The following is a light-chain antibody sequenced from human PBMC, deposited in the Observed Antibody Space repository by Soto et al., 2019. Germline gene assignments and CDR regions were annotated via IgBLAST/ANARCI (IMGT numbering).Light chain of an antibody. J-gene: IGLJ2*01. V-gene: IGLV1-51*01. CDR3: GTWYSSLSSVV. CDR1: IFNIGSNS. Sequence: QSVLTQPPSVSAAPGQNVTISCSGSIFNIGSNSVSWYRHLPGTAPKLLIYDINQRPSGIPDRFSGSKSGTSATLGITGLQTGDEADYYCGTWYSSLSSVVFGGGTKLTVL. CDR2: DIN.